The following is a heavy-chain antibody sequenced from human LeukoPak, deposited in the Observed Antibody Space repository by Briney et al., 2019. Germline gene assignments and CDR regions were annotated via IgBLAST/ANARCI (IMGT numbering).Heavy chain of an antibody. J-gene: IGHJ3*02. CDR1: GGSISSGSYY. CDR3: ASFWDDYGGNDAFDI. D-gene: IGHD4-23*01. V-gene: IGHV4-61*02. Sequence: SETLSLTCTVSGGSISSGSYYWSWIRQPAGKGLEWIGRIYTSGSTNYNPSLKSRVTISVDTPKNQFSLKLSSVTAADTAVYYCASFWDDYGGNDAFDIWGQGTMVTVSS. CDR2: IYTSGST.